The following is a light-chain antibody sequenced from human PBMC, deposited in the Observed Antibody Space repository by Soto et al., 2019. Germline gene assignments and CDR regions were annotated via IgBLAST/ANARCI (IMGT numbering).Light chain of an antibody. Sequence: EIVMTQSPATLSVSPGERVTLSCKASRSVRSNLAWYQQKPGQAPRLLISGASTRATGITDRFSGSGSGTGFTLTINSLQSEDFAVYYCQQYNYWPGTFGQGTKVDIK. CDR3: QQYNYWPGT. CDR2: GAS. J-gene: IGKJ1*01. CDR1: RSVRSN. V-gene: IGKV3-15*01.